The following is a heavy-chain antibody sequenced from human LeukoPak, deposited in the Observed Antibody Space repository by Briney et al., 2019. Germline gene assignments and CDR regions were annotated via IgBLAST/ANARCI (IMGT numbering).Heavy chain of an antibody. Sequence: GGSLRLSCAASGFTFISYWMSWVRQAPGKGLEGVANIKQDGSEKYYVDSVKGRFTISRDNAKNSLYLQMNSLRAEDTAVYYCARNPPHSVNLDYWGQGTLVTVSS. V-gene: IGHV3-7*01. J-gene: IGHJ4*02. D-gene: IGHD4-23*01. CDR3: ARNPPHSVNLDY. CDR1: GFTFISYW. CDR2: IKQDGSEK.